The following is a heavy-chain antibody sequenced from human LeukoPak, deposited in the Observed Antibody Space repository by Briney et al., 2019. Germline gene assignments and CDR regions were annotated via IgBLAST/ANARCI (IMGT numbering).Heavy chain of an antibody. CDR3: VRDTNWGFDQ. CDR1: GFMFRSDP. D-gene: IGHD7-27*01. Sequence: GGSLRLSCAASGFMFRSDPMNWVRQAPGKGLEWLSNIRIDSSITTYADSVRGRFTLSRHNDRNALYLQMNSLRDEDTAVYYCVRDTNWGFDQWGQGTLVTVSS. V-gene: IGHV3-48*02. CDR2: IRIDSSIT. J-gene: IGHJ4*02.